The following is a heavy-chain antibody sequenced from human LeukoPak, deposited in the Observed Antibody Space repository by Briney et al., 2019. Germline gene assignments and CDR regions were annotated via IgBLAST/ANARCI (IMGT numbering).Heavy chain of an antibody. J-gene: IGHJ3*02. Sequence: GGSLRLSCAASGFTVSSNYMSWVRQAPGKGLEWVSVIYSGGSTYYADSVKGRFTISRDNSKNTLYLQMNSLRAEDTAVYYCARGRIYSSGWHPLQIDDFDIWGQGTMVTVSS. V-gene: IGHV3-53*01. CDR2: IYSGGST. D-gene: IGHD6-19*01. CDR1: GFTVSSNY. CDR3: ARGRIYSSGWHPLQIDDFDI.